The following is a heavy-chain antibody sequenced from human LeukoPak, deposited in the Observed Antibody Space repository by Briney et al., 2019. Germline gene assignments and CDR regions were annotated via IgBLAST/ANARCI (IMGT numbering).Heavy chain of an antibody. V-gene: IGHV3-23*01. CDR2: ISGSGGST. D-gene: IGHD2-2*01. J-gene: IGHJ5*02. CDR1: GFTFNNYA. CDR3: AKDNVFIPAEGWFDP. Sequence: GGSLRPSCAASGFTFNNYAMSWVRQAPGKGPAWVSTISGSGGSTYYADSVKGRFTVSRDNSKNTLYLQMNSLRAEDTAVYYCAKDNVFIPAEGWFDPWGQGTLVTVSS.